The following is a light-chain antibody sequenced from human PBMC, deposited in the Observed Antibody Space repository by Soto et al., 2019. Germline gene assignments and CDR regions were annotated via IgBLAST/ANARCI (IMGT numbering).Light chain of an antibody. J-gene: IGKJ2*01. V-gene: IGKV1-5*03. CDR3: QQYNSLSYT. CDR2: KAS. Sequence: DIQMTQSPSTLSASVGDRVTITCRASQSIDNWLAWFQQKPGKAPKLLIYKASTLESGAPSRFSGSGSETEFNLTISSLQPDDFAIYYCQQYNSLSYTFGQGTKLEIK. CDR1: QSIDNW.